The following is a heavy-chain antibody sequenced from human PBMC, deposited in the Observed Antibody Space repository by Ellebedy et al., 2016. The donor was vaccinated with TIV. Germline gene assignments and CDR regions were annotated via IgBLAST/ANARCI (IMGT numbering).Heavy chain of an antibody. Sequence: GGSLRLSCVASGFSSRSYWMSWVRQAPGKGLEWVANICQDGSNQYHVDSVKGRFTISRDNANKSLFLQMNSLRGEDTAVYYCARRGSYGDYAVQINSWFDRWGRGTLVTVSS. J-gene: IGHJ5*02. CDR2: ICQDGSNQ. CDR1: GFSSRSYW. CDR3: ARRGSYGDYAVQINSWFDR. D-gene: IGHD4-17*01. V-gene: IGHV3-7*01.